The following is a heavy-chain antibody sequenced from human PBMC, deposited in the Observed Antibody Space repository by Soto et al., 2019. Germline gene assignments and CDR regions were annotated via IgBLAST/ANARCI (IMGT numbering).Heavy chain of an antibody. J-gene: IGHJ6*02. CDR2: ISSSSSYI. CDR3: ARGRYGDYARGYYYYGMDV. Sequence: GGSLRLSCEASGFTFSSYSMNWVRQAPGKGLEWVSSISSSSSYIYYADSVKGRFTISRDNAKNSLYLQMNSLRAEDTAVYYCARGRYGDYARGYYYYGMDVWGQGTTVTVSS. D-gene: IGHD4-17*01. V-gene: IGHV3-21*01. CDR1: GFTFSSYS.